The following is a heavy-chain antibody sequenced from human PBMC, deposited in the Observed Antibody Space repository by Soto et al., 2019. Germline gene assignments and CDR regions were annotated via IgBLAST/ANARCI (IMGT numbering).Heavy chain of an antibody. V-gene: IGHV4-39*01. CDR1: GGSISSSSYY. CDR3: ARRGSYLDY. J-gene: IGHJ4*02. CDR2: NYYSVST. Sequence: SETLSLTCTVSGGSISSSSYYCGWIRQPPGKGLEWIGSNYYSVSTYYNPSLKSRVTISVDTSKNQFSLKLSSVTAADTAVYYCARRGSYLDYWGQGTMVTVSS.